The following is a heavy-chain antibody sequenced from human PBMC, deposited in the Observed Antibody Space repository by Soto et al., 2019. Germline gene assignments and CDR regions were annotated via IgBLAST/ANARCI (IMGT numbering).Heavy chain of an antibody. CDR3: ARESSGYGGYYYYGMDV. J-gene: IGHJ6*02. Sequence: QVQLVQSGAEVKKPGASVKVSCKASGYTFTDYYLHWVRQAPGQGLEWMGWINPKSGATHYSQKFRGWVTVTRDTSISTANMEVSRLTSDDTAVYYCARESSGYGGYYYYGMDVWGQGTTVTVSS. CDR2: INPKSGAT. D-gene: IGHD3-22*01. V-gene: IGHV1-2*04. CDR1: GYTFTDYY.